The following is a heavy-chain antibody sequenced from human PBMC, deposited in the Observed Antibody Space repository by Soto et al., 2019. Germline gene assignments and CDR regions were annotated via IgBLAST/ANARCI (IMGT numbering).Heavy chain of an antibody. V-gene: IGHV4-30-4*01. CDR3: ARDHTVTTGAFDI. D-gene: IGHD4-17*01. J-gene: IGHJ3*02. CDR1: GDSINNGEYY. Sequence: QVQLQESGPGLLKPSQTLSLTCNVSGDSINNGEYYWSWFRQPPGKGLEWIDYIYYNEVTYYNPSLKRRPTISLETSKNQFSLQLTSVTAADTAVYYCARDHTVTTGAFDIWGPGTMVTVSS. CDR2: IYYNEVT.